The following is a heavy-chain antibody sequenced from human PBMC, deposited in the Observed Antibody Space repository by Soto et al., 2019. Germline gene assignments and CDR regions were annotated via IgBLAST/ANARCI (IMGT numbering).Heavy chain of an antibody. V-gene: IGHV1-69*12. CDR1: GGTFSSYA. J-gene: IGHJ5*02. D-gene: IGHD2-2*01. CDR3: ARDRRCISTSWYPNWFDP. CDR2: IIPIFGTA. Sequence: QVQLVQSGAEVKKPGSSVKVSCKASGGTFSSYAISWVRQAPGQGLEWMGGIIPIFGTANYAQKFQGRVTIIAEESTSTAYMELSSLRSEDTAVYYWARDRRCISTSWYPNWFDPWGQGTLVTVSS.